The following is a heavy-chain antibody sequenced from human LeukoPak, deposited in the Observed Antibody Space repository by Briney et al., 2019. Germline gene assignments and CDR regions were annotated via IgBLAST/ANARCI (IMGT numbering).Heavy chain of an antibody. CDR3: ARRRGGGYDSLDY. CDR2: IIPIFGTA. J-gene: IGHJ4*02. D-gene: IGHD5-12*01. CDR1: GYTFTSYG. V-gene: IGHV1-69*13. Sequence: SVKVSCKASGYTFTSYGISWVRQAPGQGLEWMGGIIPIFGTANYAQKFQGRVTITADESTSTAYMELSSLRSEDTAVYYCARRRGGGYDSLDYWGQGTLVTVSS.